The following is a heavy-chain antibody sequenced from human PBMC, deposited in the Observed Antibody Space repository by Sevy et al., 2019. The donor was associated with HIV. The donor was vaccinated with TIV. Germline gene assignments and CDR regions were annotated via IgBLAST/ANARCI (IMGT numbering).Heavy chain of an antibody. Sequence: GGSLRLSCAASGFTFSSYWINWVRQAPGKGLEWVANIKQDGSEKYYVDSVKGRFTISRDNAKNSMHLQMNSLTAEDTAVYYCARALAAAASYWGQGTLVTVSS. CDR2: IKQDGSEK. J-gene: IGHJ4*02. CDR3: ARALAAAASY. CDR1: GFTFSSYW. V-gene: IGHV3-7*01. D-gene: IGHD6-25*01.